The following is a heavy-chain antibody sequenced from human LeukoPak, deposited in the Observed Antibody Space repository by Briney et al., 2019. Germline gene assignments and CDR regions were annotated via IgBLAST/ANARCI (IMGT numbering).Heavy chain of an antibody. V-gene: IGHV1-2*02. D-gene: IGHD1-26*01. J-gene: IGHJ6*02. Sequence: ASVKVSCKASGYTFTGYYIHWVRQAPGQGLEWMGWINPNSGGTNYAQKFQGRVTMTRDTSISTAYTELSRLRSDDTAVYYCARQPRGSYYYYYGMDVWGQGTTVTVSS. CDR2: INPNSGGT. CDR1: GYTFTGYY. CDR3: ARQPRGSYYYYYGMDV.